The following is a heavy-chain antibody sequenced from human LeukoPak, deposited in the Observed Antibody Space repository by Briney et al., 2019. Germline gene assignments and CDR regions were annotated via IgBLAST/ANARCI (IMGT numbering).Heavy chain of an antibody. CDR3: AKFRTYCSGGSCQGWFDP. V-gene: IGHV3-23*01. CDR2: ISGSGGST. D-gene: IGHD2-15*01. CDR1: GFTFSSYA. J-gene: IGHJ5*02. Sequence: GGSLRLSCAASGFTFSSYAMGWVRQAPGKGLEWVSAISGSGGSTYYADSVKGRFTISRDNSKNTLYLQMNSLRAEDTAVYYCAKFRTYCSGGSCQGWFDPWGQGTLVTVSS.